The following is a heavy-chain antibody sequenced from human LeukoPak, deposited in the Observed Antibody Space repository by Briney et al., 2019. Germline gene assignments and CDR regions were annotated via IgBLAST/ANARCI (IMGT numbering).Heavy chain of an antibody. J-gene: IGHJ3*02. CDR2: IYYSGST. CDR1: GGSISSYY. D-gene: IGHD3-3*01. Sequence: SETLSLTCTASGGSISSYYWSWIRQPPGKGLKWIGYIYYSGSTNYNPSLKSRVTISVDTSKNQFSLKLRPVTAADTAVYYCASAGYYDFWSGYPGDAFDIWGQGTMVTVSS. V-gene: IGHV4-59*01. CDR3: ASAGYYDFWSGYPGDAFDI.